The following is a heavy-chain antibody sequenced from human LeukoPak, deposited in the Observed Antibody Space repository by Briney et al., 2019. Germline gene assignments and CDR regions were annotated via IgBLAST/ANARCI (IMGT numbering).Heavy chain of an antibody. CDR1: GFTLSSHW. D-gene: IGHD6-13*01. CDR3: ARGRSGAATQLDY. V-gene: IGHV3-7*03. Sequence: GGSLRLSCAASGFTLSSHWMTWVRQAPGKGLEWVANINQDGSAKYYVDSVRGRFTISRDNAKNSMHLQMNSLRAEDTAVYYCARGRSGAATQLDYWGQGTLVTVSS. CDR2: INQDGSAK. J-gene: IGHJ4*02.